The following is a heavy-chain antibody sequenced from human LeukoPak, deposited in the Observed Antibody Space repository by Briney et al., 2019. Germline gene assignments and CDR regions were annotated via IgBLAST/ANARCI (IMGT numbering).Heavy chain of an antibody. J-gene: IGHJ5*02. CDR3: ARERLAATGTNCFDP. CDR2: ISYDGNNK. CDR1: GFTFSSYA. Sequence: PGGSLRLSCAASGFTFSSYAMHWVRQAPGKGLEWMAVISYDGNNKYYADYVKGRFTISRDNSKNTLYLQMNSLITEDTAMYYCARERLAATGTNCFDPWGRGTLVTVSS. V-gene: IGHV3-30*04. D-gene: IGHD6-13*01.